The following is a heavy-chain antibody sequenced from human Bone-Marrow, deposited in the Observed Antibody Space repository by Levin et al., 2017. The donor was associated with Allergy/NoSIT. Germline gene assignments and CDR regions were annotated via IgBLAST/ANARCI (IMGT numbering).Heavy chain of an antibody. CDR3: ARGEYCSGGSCYDGWFDP. D-gene: IGHD2-15*01. Sequence: KVSCKGSGYSFTSYWIGWVRQMPGKGLEWMGIIYPGDSDTRYSPSFQGQVTISADKSISTAYLQWSSLKASDTAMYYCARGEYCSGGSCYDGWFDPWGQGTLVTVSS. CDR2: IYPGDSDT. CDR1: GYSFTSYW. J-gene: IGHJ5*02. V-gene: IGHV5-51*01.